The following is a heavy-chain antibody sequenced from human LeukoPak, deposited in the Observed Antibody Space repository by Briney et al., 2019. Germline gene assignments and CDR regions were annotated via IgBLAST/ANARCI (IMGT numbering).Heavy chain of an antibody. CDR2: INPSGGST. J-gene: IGHJ6*02. D-gene: IGHD2-21*01. Sequence: APVKVSCKASGYTFTSYYMHWVRQAPGQGLEWMGIINPSGGSTSYAQKFQGRVTMTRDTSTSTVYMELSSLRSEDTAVYYCARETFPNYYYYGMDVWGQGTTVTVSS. CDR3: ARETFPNYYYYGMDV. V-gene: IGHV1-46*01. CDR1: GYTFTSYY.